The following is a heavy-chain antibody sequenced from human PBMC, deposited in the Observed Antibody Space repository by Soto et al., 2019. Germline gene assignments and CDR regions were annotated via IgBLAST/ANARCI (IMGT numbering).Heavy chain of an antibody. D-gene: IGHD6-19*01. CDR1: GYTFTGYA. CDR2: INAGNGNT. CDR3: ARAVAVAADFDY. V-gene: IGHV1-3*01. J-gene: IGHJ4*02. Sequence: GASVKVSCKASGYTFTGYAMHWVRQAPGQRLEWMGWINAGNGNTKYSQKFQGRVTITRDTSASTAYMELSSLRSEDTAVYYCARAVAVAADFDYWGQGTLVIVSS.